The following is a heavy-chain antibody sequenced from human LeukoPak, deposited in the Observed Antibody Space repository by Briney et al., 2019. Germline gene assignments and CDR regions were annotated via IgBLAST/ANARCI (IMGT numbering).Heavy chain of an antibody. Sequence: GGSLRLSCAASGFTFSSYAMSWVRQAPGKGLEWVSAISGSGGSTYYADSVKGRFTISRDNSKNTLYLQMNSLRAEDTAVYYCARGKGYCSSTSCYPGAFDIWGQGTMVTVSS. CDR1: GFTFSSYA. CDR2: ISGSGGST. V-gene: IGHV3-23*01. CDR3: ARGKGYCSSTSCYPGAFDI. D-gene: IGHD2-2*01. J-gene: IGHJ3*02.